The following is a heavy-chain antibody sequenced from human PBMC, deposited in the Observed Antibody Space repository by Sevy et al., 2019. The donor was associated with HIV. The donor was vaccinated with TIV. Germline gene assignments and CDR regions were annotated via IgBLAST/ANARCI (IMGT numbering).Heavy chain of an antibody. CDR3: AKDLDMVRGGSYAF. CDR1: GVTFSSSG. D-gene: IGHD3-10*01. J-gene: IGHJ4*02. CDR2: ISNDGSNK. Sequence: GGSLRLSCAASGVTFSSSGMHWVRQAPGKGLEWVAVISNDGSNKYYVDSVKGRFTISRDNSKNTLNLQMNSLRPEDTAVYYCAKDLDMVRGGSYAFWGQRTLVTVSS. V-gene: IGHV3-30*18.